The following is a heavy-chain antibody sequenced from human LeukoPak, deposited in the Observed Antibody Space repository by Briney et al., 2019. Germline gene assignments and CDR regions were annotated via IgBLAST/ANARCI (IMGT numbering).Heavy chain of an antibody. CDR2: IYNSGSA. V-gene: IGHV4-38-2*01. J-gene: IGHJ4*02. Sequence: SETLSLTCAVSGCSISSGYYWGWIRQPPGKGLEWIGNIYNSGSADYNPSLKSRVTISVDTSKNQFSLKLSSVTAADTAVYYCARGTDTAMARGIDYWGQGTLVTVSS. CDR1: GCSISSGYY. D-gene: IGHD5-18*01. CDR3: ARGTDTAMARGIDY.